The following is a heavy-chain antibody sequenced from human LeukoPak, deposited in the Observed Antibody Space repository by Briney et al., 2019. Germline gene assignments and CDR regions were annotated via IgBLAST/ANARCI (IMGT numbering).Heavy chain of an antibody. CDR3: ARDRAYRGYEYYFDY. D-gene: IGHD5-12*01. J-gene: IGHJ4*02. CDR1: GGSINGYN. V-gene: IGHV4-4*07. CDR2: IHNSGSP. Sequence: SETLSLTCTVSGGSINGYNWSWLRQPAGKGLEWIGRIHNSGSPHYDPSLNSRVTMSVDTSRSHFSLNLSSVTAADTAVYYCARDRAYRGYEYYFDYWGQGILVTVPS.